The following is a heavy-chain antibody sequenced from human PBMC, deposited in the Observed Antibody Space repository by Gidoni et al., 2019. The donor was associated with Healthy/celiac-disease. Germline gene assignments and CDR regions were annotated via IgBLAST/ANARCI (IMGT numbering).Heavy chain of an antibody. CDR1: RFTFSSYR. CDR2: IGSRSGYI. D-gene: IGHD1-26*01. V-gene: IGHV3-21*01. J-gene: IGHJ5*02. Sequence: EVQLVASVGGLVKPGGSLRLSWEASRFTFSSYRMNWVRQAPGKGLEWVSSIGSRSGYIYYADSVKGRFTISRDNAKNSLYLQMNSLRAEDTAVYSCARSGIVGDQNWFDPWGQGTLVTVSS. CDR3: ARSGIVGDQNWFDP.